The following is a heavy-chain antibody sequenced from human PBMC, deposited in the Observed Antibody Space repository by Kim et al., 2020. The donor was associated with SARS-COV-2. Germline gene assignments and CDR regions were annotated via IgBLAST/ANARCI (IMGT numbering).Heavy chain of an antibody. V-gene: IGHV1-69*06. CDR2: IIPIFGTA. J-gene: IGHJ4*02. CDR3: ARGHPDSSPVRRYFDY. CDR1: GGTFSSYA. D-gene: IGHD2-21*01. Sequence: SVKVSCKASGGTFSSYAISWVRQAPGQGLEWMGGIIPIFGTANYAQKFQGRVTITADKSTSTAYMELSSLRSEDTAVYYCARGHPDSSPVRRYFDYWGQGTLVTVSS.